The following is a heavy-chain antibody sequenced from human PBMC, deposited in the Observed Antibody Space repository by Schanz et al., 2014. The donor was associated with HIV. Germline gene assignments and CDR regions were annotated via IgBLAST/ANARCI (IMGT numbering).Heavy chain of an antibody. V-gene: IGHV1-58*01. CDR1: GFTFTSSA. D-gene: IGHD3-10*01. CDR2: IVVGSGNT. CDR3: AADSEWFGESPSAFDI. J-gene: IGHJ3*02. Sequence: QMQLVQSGPEVKKPGTSVKVSCKASGFTFTSSAVQWVRQARGQRLEWIGWIVVGSGNTNYAQKFQERFTISRDNATSTAYLELSSLRSEDTAVYYCAADSEWFGESPSAFDIWGQGTMVTVSS.